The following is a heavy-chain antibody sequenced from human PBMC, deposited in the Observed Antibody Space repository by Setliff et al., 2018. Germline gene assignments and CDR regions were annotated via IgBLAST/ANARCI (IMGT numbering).Heavy chain of an antibody. Sequence: GGSLRLSCSASGFTFSSLWMAWVRQAPGKGLEWVANINQRGSDQFYVESVKGRFTISRDNAKNSLYLQMNSLRAEDTAVYYCAKGLKSSGPDWYFDYWGPGTLVTVSS. CDR1: GFTFSSLW. CDR2: INQRGSDQ. J-gene: IGHJ4*02. CDR3: AKGLKSSGPDWYFDY. V-gene: IGHV3-7*01. D-gene: IGHD3-22*01.